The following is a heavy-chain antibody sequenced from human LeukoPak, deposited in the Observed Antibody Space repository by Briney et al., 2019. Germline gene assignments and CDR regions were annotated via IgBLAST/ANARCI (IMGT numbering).Heavy chain of an antibody. CDR3: ARDRGFEYSDTGSFDY. Sequence: GGSLRLSCAASGFTFSTYWMSWVRQAPGKGLEWVANIKQDGSEKYYVDSVKGRFTISRDNAENSLYLQMNSLRAEDTAVYYCARDRGFEYSDTGSFDYWGQGTLVTVSS. J-gene: IGHJ4*02. CDR2: IKQDGSEK. V-gene: IGHV3-7*01. CDR1: GFTFSTYW. D-gene: IGHD6-6*01.